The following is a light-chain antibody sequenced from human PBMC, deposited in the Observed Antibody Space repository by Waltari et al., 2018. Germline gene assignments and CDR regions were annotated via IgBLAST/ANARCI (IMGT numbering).Light chain of an antibody. Sequence: QSVLTQPPSASGTPGQRVTISCFGSSSNLGRNSVSWYQQLPGTAPRLLIHTNDQLPSGCPDRFSASKSGTSASLAISGLQSEDEADFHCATWDDSLDGPVFGGGTKLTVL. CDR1: SSNLGRNS. V-gene: IGLV1-44*01. J-gene: IGLJ3*02. CDR2: TND. CDR3: ATWDDSLDGPV.